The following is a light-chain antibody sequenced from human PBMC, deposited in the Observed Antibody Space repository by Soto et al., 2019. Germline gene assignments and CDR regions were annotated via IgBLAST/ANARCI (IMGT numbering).Light chain of an antibody. CDR3: TSYAGGSHPVV. CDR2: QVT. Sequence: QSALTQPPSASGSPGQSVAISCTGTSSDVGGYNYVSWYQQHPGKAPKLIIYQVTKRPSGVPDLFSGSKSGNTASLTVSGLLAEDEGDYYCTSYAGGSHPVVFGGGTKLTVL. CDR1: SSDVGGYNY. V-gene: IGLV2-8*01. J-gene: IGLJ2*01.